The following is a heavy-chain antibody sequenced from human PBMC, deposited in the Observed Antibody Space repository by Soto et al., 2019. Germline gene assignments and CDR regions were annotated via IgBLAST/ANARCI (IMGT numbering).Heavy chain of an antibody. CDR2: IKEDGAEE. V-gene: IGHV3-7*01. D-gene: IGHD3-3*01. Sequence: ESGGGLVQPGGSLRLSCVASGLRFSSYWMSWVRQAPGKGLEWVATIKEDGAEESYVDSVRGRFTISRDNAKNSLFLQMNSLSVEDTAVYFCARNYNFWRGRTEVYDYWGQGALVTVSS. CDR1: GLRFSSYW. J-gene: IGHJ4*02. CDR3: ARNYNFWRGRTEVYDY.